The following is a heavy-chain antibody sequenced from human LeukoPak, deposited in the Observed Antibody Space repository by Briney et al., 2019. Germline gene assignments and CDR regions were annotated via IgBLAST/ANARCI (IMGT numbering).Heavy chain of an antibody. CDR1: GYTFTSYY. J-gene: IGHJ3*02. CDR2: INPSGGST. D-gene: IGHD4-17*01. Sequence: GASVKVSCKASGYTFTSYYMHWGRQAPGQGLEWMGIINPSGGSTSYAQKFQGRVTMTRDTSTSTVYMELSSLRSEDTAVYYCATDYASNGDYAQLDAFDIWGQGTTVTVSS. CDR3: ATDYASNGDYAQLDAFDI. V-gene: IGHV1-46*01.